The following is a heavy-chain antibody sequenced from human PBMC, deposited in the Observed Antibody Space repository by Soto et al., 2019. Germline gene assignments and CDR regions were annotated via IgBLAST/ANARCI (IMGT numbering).Heavy chain of an antibody. D-gene: IGHD6-19*01. V-gene: IGHV3-30-3*01. CDR2: IVYDGSNK. CDR1: GFTFSPYV. CDR3: ARDRAGVAGQIDY. Sequence: QVQLLESGGGVGQPGRSLRLSCAASGFTFSPYVMHWVRQAPGKGLEWVAVIVYDGSNKYYADSVKGRFTISRDNSKNTLYLQMNSLSAEDTTVYYCARDRAGVAGQIDYWGQGTLVTVSS. J-gene: IGHJ4*02.